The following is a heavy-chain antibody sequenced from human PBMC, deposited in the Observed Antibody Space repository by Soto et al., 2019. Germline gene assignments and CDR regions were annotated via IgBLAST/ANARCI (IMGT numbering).Heavy chain of an antibody. CDR2: IYWDDDK. J-gene: IGHJ5*02. V-gene: IGHV2-5*02. Sequence: QITLKESGPTLVKPTQTLTLTCTFSGFSLSTSGVGVGWIRQPPGKALKWLALIYWDDDKRYSPSLKSRLTITMDTFKNQVVLTVTNKDPVDTATYYCAHRRYPDYYDSSGYYSSYWFDPWGQGTLVTVSS. D-gene: IGHD3-22*01. CDR3: AHRRYPDYYDSSGYYSSYWFDP. CDR1: GFSLSTSGVG.